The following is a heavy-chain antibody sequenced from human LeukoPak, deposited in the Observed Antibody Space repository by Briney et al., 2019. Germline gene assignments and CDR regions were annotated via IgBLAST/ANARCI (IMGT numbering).Heavy chain of an antibody. D-gene: IGHD6-19*01. CDR3: SSQPAVLDLDC. J-gene: IGHJ4*02. CDR2: IKPDGSGK. CDR1: GFTFSSYM. V-gene: IGHV3-7*01. Sequence: GESLRLSCAASGFTFSSYMMTWVRQAPGKGLEWVANIKPDGSGKNYVDSVKGRFTISRDNAKNSLYLQMRGLRVEDTAVYYCSSQPAVLDLDCWGQGTLVTVSS.